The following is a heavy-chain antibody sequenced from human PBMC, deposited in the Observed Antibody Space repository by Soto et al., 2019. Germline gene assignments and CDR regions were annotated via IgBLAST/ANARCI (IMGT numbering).Heavy chain of an antibody. D-gene: IGHD2-2*01. V-gene: IGHV1-18*01. J-gene: IGHJ4*02. CDR1: GYTFTSYG. Sequence: QVQLVQSGAEVKKPGASVKVSCKASGYTFTSYGISWVRQAPGQGLEWMGWISAYNGNTNYAQKLQGRVTMTTDTSTTTAYMEPRSLRSDDTALYYSARYSVGYCSCTSSNVFDYWGQGTLVTVSS. CDR3: ARYSVGYCSCTSSNVFDY. CDR2: ISAYNGNT.